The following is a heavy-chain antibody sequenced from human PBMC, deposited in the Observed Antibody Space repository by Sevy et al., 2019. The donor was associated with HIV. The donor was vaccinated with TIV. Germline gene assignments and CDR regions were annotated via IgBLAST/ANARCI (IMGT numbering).Heavy chain of an antibody. CDR1: GYSISSDYY. CDR3: ARAIGTQVAGLYYFDY. Sequence: SETLSLTCAVSGYSISSDYYWGWIRQPPGKGLEWIGSIYHSGYSYYNPSLTSRVTISVDTSKNQFSLKLSSVTAADTAVYYCARAIGTQVAGLYYFDYWGQGTLVTVSS. D-gene: IGHD6-19*01. CDR2: IYHSGYS. J-gene: IGHJ4*02. V-gene: IGHV4-38-2*01.